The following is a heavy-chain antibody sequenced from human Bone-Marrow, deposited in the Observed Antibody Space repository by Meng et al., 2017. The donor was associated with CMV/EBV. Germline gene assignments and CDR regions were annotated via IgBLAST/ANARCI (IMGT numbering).Heavy chain of an antibody. CDR1: GFTFSSYS. D-gene: IGHD3-10*01. Sequence: GESLKISCAASGFTFSSYSMNWVRQAPGKGPEWVSFISGGGTNIYYADSMKGRFTISRDNAKNSLYLQMHSLRAEDTAVYYCATEMLSSAHAFDIWGQGTMVTVSS. CDR3: ATEMLSSAHAFDI. V-gene: IGHV3-48*04. J-gene: IGHJ3*02. CDR2: ISGGGTNI.